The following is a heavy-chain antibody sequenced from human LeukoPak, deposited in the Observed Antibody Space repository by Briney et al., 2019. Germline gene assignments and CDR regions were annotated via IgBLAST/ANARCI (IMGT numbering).Heavy chain of an antibody. CDR3: ARDPYRYYYGSGSYYGVLDY. CDR2: ISWNSGSI. Sequence: PGRSLRLSCAASGFTFDDYAMHWVRQAPGKGLEWVSGISWNSGSIGYADSVKGRFTISRDNAKNSLYLQMNSLRAEDTAVYYCARDPYRYYYGSGSYYGVLDYWGQGTLVTVSS. CDR1: GFTFDDYA. D-gene: IGHD3-10*01. J-gene: IGHJ4*02. V-gene: IGHV3-9*01.